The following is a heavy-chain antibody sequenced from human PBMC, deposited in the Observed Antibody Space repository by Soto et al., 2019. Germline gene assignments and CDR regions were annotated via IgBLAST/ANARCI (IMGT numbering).Heavy chain of an antibody. J-gene: IGHJ4*02. D-gene: IGHD3-16*01. V-gene: IGHV3-7*01. Sequence: PGGSLRLSCEVSGLRDTFWMSWVRQAPGKGLEWVANIKEDGSEKFYVESVKGRFTISRDNGKNSAYLQMNNLRAEDTALYYCRLRHYSGSWYQGTLVTVSS. CDR1: GLRDTFW. CDR2: IKEDGSEK. CDR3: RLRHYSGS.